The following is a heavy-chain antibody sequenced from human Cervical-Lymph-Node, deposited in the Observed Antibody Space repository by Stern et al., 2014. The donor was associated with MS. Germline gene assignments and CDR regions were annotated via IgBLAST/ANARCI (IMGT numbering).Heavy chain of an antibody. Sequence: EVQLVESGGGLVKPGGYLRLSCAASGFTFSSYSMNWVRQAPGKGLEWVSSISSSSSYIYYADSVKGRFTISRDNAKNSLYLQMNSLRAEDTAVYYCARDYHYYDSSGYYDDAFDIWGQGTMVTVSS. CDR3: ARDYHYYDSSGYYDDAFDI. D-gene: IGHD3-22*01. CDR2: ISSSSSYI. V-gene: IGHV3-21*01. J-gene: IGHJ3*02. CDR1: GFTFSSYS.